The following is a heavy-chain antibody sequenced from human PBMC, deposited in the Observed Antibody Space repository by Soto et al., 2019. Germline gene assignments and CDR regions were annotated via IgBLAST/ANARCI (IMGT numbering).Heavy chain of an antibody. J-gene: IGHJ4*02. CDR3: AKKVNSGPGSQYFDY. CDR1: GCTFSSYS. D-gene: IGHD3-10*01. CDR2: FRTSGDGGTT. V-gene: IGHV3-23*01. Sequence: XGSLRLSCAADGCTFSSYSMSWVRQAPGKGLDWVSGFRTSGDGGTTYYADSVTGRFTISRDNSKNMLFLQMNSLRAEDTAIYYCAKKVNSGPGSQYFDYWGQGPLVTVSS.